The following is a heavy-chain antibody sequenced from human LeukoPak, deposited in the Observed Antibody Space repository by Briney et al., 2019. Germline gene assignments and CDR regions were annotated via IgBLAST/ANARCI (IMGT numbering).Heavy chain of an antibody. CDR2: VSPGGST. CDR1: SESSGGDD. D-gene: IGHD3-16*01. Sequence: SETLSLTCAMHSESSGGDDWTWIRQPPGKGLEWIGEVSPGGSTRYNPSLRSRVTISLDTSRSRFSLRLSSVTAADTGVYYCARDGGTRLGFDPWGQGTLVTVPS. J-gene: IGHJ5*02. V-gene: IGHV4-34*01. CDR3: ARDGGTRLGFDP.